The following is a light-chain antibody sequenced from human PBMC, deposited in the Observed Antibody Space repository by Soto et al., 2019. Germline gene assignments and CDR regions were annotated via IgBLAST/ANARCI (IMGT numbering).Light chain of an antibody. V-gene: IGLV2-14*01. CDR1: SSDVGDYYY. J-gene: IGLJ1*01. CDR2: EVT. Sequence: QPVLTQPASVSGSPGQSITISCTGTSSDVGDYYYVSWYQHHPGKAPKVIIYEVTNRPSGVSNRFSGSKSGNTASLTISGLQAEDEADYYCSSYTTSSTLSYVFGIGTKLTVL. CDR3: SSYTTSSTLSYV.